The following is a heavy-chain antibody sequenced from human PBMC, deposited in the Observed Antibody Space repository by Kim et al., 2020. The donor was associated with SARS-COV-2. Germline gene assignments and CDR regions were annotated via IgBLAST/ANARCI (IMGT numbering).Heavy chain of an antibody. D-gene: IGHD2-15*01. CDR2: IDPSDSYT. Sequence: GESLKISCKGSGYSFTSYWISWVRQMPGKGLEWMGRIDPSDSYTNYSPSFQGHVTISADKSISTAYLQWSSLKASDTAMYYCARHGAYCSGGSCYSGAFDIWGQGTMVTVSS. CDR1: GYSFTSYW. V-gene: IGHV5-10-1*01. J-gene: IGHJ3*02. CDR3: ARHGAYCSGGSCYSGAFDI.